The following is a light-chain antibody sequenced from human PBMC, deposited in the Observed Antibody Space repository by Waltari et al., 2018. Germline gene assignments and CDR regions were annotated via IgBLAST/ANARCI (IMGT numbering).Light chain of an antibody. Sequence: GDKLGDKFVCWFQQKPGQSPVLVIYQDTKRPSGIPERFSGSNSGNTATLTISGTQAMDEADYYCQAWDSSPGVFGTGTTVPVL. CDR3: QAWDSSPGV. CDR2: QDT. CDR1: KLGDKF. V-gene: IGLV3-1*01. J-gene: IGLJ1*01.